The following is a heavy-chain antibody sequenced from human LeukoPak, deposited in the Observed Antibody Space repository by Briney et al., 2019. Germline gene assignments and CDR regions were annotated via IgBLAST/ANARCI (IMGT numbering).Heavy chain of an antibody. CDR2: IYYSGTT. D-gene: IGHD1-1*01. J-gene: IGHJ6*03. CDR1: GGSISSSSYY. CDR3: ARPGHSYYYMDV. V-gene: IGHV4-39*02. Sequence: SETLSLTCTVSGGSISSSSYYWGWIRQPPGKGLEWIGTIYYSGTTYYNPSLKSRVTISADTSKNHFSLKLSSVTAADTAVHYCARPGHSYYYMDVWGKGTTVTVSS.